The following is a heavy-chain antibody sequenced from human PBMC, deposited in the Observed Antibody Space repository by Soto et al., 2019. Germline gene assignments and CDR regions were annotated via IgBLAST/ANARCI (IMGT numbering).Heavy chain of an antibody. Sequence: PSQTLSLTCAISGDSVSSNSAAWNWIRQSPSRGLEWLGRTYYRSKWYNDYAVSVKSRITINPDTSKNQFSLQLNSVTPEDTAVYYCAREAPPMTVVRGGDWVPLDDWGQGALVTVSS. D-gene: IGHD3-10*01. J-gene: IGHJ4*02. CDR3: AREAPPMTVVRGGDWVPLDD. CDR2: TYYRSKWYN. CDR1: GDSVSSNSAA. V-gene: IGHV6-1*01.